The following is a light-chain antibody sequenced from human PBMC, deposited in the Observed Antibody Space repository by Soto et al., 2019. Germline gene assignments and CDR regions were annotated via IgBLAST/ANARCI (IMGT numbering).Light chain of an antibody. J-gene: IGLJ1*01. Sequence: QSALTQPASVSGSPGQSITISCTGTSSDVGGYNYVSWYQQRPGKAPKLMIYEVSHRPSGISNRFSGSKSGNMASLTISGLQAEDEADYYCSSYSPSRTSVFGTGTKLTVL. CDR1: SSDVGGYNY. V-gene: IGLV2-14*01. CDR2: EVS. CDR3: SSYSPSRTSV.